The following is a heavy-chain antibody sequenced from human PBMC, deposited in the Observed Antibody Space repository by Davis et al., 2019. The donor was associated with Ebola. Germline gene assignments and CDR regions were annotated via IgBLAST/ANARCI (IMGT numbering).Heavy chain of an antibody. CDR3: ARDWAGLDV. J-gene: IGHJ6*04. CDR1: VITFSSYA. Sequence: GESLKISCTDSVITFSSYAMSWVRQAPGKGLEWVSAISGSGGSTYYADSVKGRFTISRDNAKNSLFLQMNSLRAEDTAVYYCARDWAGLDVWGRGTTVTVSS. CDR2: ISGSGGST. V-gene: IGHV3-23*01. D-gene: IGHD2-21*01.